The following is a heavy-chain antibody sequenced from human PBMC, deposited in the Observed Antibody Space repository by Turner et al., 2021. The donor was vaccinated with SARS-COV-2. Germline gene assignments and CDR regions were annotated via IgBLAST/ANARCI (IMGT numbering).Heavy chain of an antibody. CDR3: AQAGLEISSHFDY. CDR1: GFTFSSYA. V-gene: IGHV3-23*01. CDR2: ISGSGGST. Sequence: EVQLLESGGGFVQPGTSLRLSCAASGFTFSSYAMSWVRQAPGKGLEWVSAISGSGGSTYYAASVKGRFTISRDNSKNTLYLQMNSLRAEDTAVYYCAQAGLEISSHFDYWGQGNLVTVSS. J-gene: IGHJ4*02. D-gene: IGHD3-3*01.